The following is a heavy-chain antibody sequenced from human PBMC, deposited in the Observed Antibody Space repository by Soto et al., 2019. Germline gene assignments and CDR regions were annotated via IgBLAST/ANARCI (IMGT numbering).Heavy chain of an antibody. D-gene: IGHD2-15*01. V-gene: IGHV4-59*01. CDR1: GGSISSYC. CDR3: ARVKGGGSPFDP. J-gene: IGHJ5*02. CDR2: IYYSGST. Sequence: PLEILSLTCTVSGGSISSYCWSWIRQPPGKGLEWIGYIYYSGSTNYNPSLKSRVTISVDTSKNQFSLKLSSVTAADTAVYYCARVKGGGSPFDPWGQGTLVTVSS.